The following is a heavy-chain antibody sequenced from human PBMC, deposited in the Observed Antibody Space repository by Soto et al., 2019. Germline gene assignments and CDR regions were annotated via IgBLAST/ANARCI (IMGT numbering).Heavy chain of an antibody. CDR2: IIPIFGTA. V-gene: IGHV1-69*06. D-gene: IGHD1-26*01. J-gene: IGHJ4*02. CDR3: ARSGSYYSLFDY. CDR1: GGTFSSYA. Sequence: GASVKVSCKAPGGTFSSYAISWVRQAPGQGLEWMGGIIPIFGTANYAQKFQGRVTITADKSTSTAYMELSSLRSEDTAVYYCARSGSYYSLFDYWGQGTLVTVSS.